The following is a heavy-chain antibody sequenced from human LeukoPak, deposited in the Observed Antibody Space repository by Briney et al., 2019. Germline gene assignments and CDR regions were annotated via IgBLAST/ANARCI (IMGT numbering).Heavy chain of an antibody. Sequence: SETLSLTCTVSGGSISSGSWWGWIRQPPGKGLEWIGEIHHSGSTNYNPSLKSRVTLSADKSKNQLSLRLTSVTAADTAVYYCARGGDYRFDYWGQGTLVTVSS. J-gene: IGHJ4*02. V-gene: IGHV4-4*02. D-gene: IGHD4-17*01. CDR2: IHHSGST. CDR3: ARGGDYRFDY. CDR1: GGSISSGSW.